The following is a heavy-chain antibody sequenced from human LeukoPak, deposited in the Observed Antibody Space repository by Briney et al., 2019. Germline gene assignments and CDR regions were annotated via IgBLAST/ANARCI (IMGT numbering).Heavy chain of an antibody. D-gene: IGHD3-9*01. Sequence: WASVKVSCKAPGYTFTGYYMHWVRQAPGQGLEWMGRINPNSGGTNYAQKFQGRVTMTRDTSISTAYMELSRLRSDDTAVYYCARGDIANYDILTGCFDYWGQGTLVTVSS. J-gene: IGHJ4*02. CDR1: GYTFTGYY. V-gene: IGHV1-2*06. CDR2: INPNSGGT. CDR3: ARGDIANYDILTGCFDY.